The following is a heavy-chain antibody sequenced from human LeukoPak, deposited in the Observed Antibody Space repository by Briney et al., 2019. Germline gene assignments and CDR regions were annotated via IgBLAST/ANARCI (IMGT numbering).Heavy chain of an antibody. V-gene: IGHV1-2*02. CDR1: GYTFTGYY. CDR3: ARDYDSSGSGHWFDP. J-gene: IGHJ5*02. CDR2: INPNSGGT. Sequence: ASVKVSCKASGYTFTGYYMHWVRQAPGQGLEWMGWINPNSGGTNYAQKFQGRVTMTRDTSISTAYMELSRLRSDDTAVYYCARDYDSSGSGHWFDPWGQGTLVTVSS. D-gene: IGHD3-22*01.